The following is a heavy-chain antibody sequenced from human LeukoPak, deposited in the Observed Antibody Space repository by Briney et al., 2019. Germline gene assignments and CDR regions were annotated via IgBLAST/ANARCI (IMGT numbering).Heavy chain of an antibody. V-gene: IGHV4-59*08. CDR3: ASLYYDFWSGYYDAFDI. CDR1: GGSISSYY. Sequence: PSETLSLTCTVSGGSISSYYWSWIRQPPGKGLEWIGYIYYSGSTNYNPSLKSRVTISVDTSKNQFSLKLSSVTAADTAVYYCASLYYDFWSGYYDAFDIWGQGTMVTVSS. J-gene: IGHJ3*02. D-gene: IGHD3-3*01. CDR2: IYYSGST.